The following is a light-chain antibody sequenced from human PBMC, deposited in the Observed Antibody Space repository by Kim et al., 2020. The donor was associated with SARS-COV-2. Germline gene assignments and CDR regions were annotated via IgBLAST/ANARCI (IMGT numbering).Light chain of an antibody. CDR2: RNH. J-gene: IGLJ3*02. CDR1: MSNIGNNF. V-gene: IGLV1-47*01. Sequence: QSVLTQPPSVSETPGQSVTISCSGSMSNIGNNFVYWYQQLPGAAPKLLVYRNHDRPSGVPDRFSGSKSDTSASLAITGLRSADEADYYCASWDDGLNGPVFGGGTQLTVL. CDR3: ASWDDGLNGPV.